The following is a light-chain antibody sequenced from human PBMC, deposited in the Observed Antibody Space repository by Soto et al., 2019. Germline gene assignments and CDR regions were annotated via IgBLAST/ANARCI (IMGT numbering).Light chain of an antibody. V-gene: IGKV1-5*03. CDR2: KAS. J-gene: IGKJ1*01. CDR1: QTIISW. CDR3: QHYNSYSEA. Sequence: DIQMTQSPSTLSGSVGDRVTITCRASQTIISWLAWYQQKPGKAPMLLIYKASTLKSGVPSRFSGSGSGTEFTLTISSLQPDDFATYYCQHYNSYSEAFGQGTKVELK.